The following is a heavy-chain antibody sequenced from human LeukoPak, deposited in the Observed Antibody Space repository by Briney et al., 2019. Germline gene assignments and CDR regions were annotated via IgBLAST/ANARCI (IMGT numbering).Heavy chain of an antibody. CDR1: KFIFSDYG. D-gene: IGHD5-12*01. J-gene: IGHJ3*02. V-gene: IGHV3-30*02. CDR2: IWYDGSDE. CDR3: AKDHPRGYTYAFDI. Sequence: PGGSLRLSCAASKFIFSDYGMHWVRQAPGKGLEWVAFIWYDGSDEYYADSVKGRFTISRDNSKNTLYLQMKSLTTEDTAVYYCAKDHPRGYTYAFDIWGQGAMVTVSS.